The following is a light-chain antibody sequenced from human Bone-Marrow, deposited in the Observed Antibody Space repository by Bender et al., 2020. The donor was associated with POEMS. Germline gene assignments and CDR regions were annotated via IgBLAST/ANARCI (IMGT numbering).Light chain of an antibody. CDR1: KLGDRY. CDR3: QAWGNTVV. J-gene: IGLJ2*01. Sequence: SYELTQPPSVSVSPGQTASITCSGDKLGDRYVCWYQQRTGQSPVLVILQDNKRPSGIPERFSGSNSGNTATLTISGAQDVDEADYYCQAWGNTVVFGGGTKVTVL. V-gene: IGLV3-1*01. CDR2: QDN.